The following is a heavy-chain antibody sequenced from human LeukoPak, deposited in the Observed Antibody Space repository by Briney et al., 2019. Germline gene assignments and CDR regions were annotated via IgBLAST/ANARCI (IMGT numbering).Heavy chain of an antibody. CDR1: AFTFGSYG. Sequence: GRSLRLSCAAAAFTFGSYGMHWVRQAPGKGLEWVAVIWYDGSNKYYADSVKGRFTISRDNSKNTLYLQMNSLRAEDTAVYYCARSTRTVAATGAFDIWGQGTMVTVSS. CDR2: IWYDGSNK. CDR3: ARSTRTVAATGAFDI. J-gene: IGHJ3*02. V-gene: IGHV3-33*01. D-gene: IGHD4-23*01.